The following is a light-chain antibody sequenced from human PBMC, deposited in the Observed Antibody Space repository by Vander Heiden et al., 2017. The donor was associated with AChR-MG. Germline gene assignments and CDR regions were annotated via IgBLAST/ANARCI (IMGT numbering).Light chain of an antibody. CDR3: QQYGTSPPYT. CDR2: GAS. J-gene: IGKJ2*01. Sequence: ELALTQSPGTLSLSPGERAILSCRASQSFGSRYLAWYQQKPGQAPRLLIYGASSRATGIPDRFSGSGSGTDFTLTISRLEPEDSAVYYCQQYGTSPPYTFGQGTKLEIK. V-gene: IGKV3-20*01. CDR1: QSFGSRY.